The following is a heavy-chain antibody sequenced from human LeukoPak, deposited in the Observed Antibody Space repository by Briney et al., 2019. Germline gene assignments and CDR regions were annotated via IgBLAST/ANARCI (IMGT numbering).Heavy chain of an antibody. V-gene: IGHV1-18*01. CDR1: GYTFSSYG. CDR2: ISAYNGNT. Sequence: ASVKVSCKASGYTFSSYGISWVRQAPGQGLEWMGWISAYNGNTDYAQNLQGRVTMTTDTSTSTAYMELRSLRSDDTAVYYCARDLGYCINGECPGDSWGQGTLVTVSS. D-gene: IGHD2-8*01. CDR3: ARDLGYCINGECPGDS. J-gene: IGHJ4*02.